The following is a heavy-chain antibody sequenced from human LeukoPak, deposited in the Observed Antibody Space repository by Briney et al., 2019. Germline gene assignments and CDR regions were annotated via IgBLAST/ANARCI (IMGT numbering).Heavy chain of an antibody. D-gene: IGHD2-15*01. V-gene: IGHV4-30-2*01. J-gene: IGHJ3*02. CDR1: GGSISSGGYS. CDR2: IYHSGST. Sequence: SETLSLTCAVSGGSISSGGYSWSWIRQPPGKGLEWIGYIYHSGSTYYNPSLKSRVTISVDRPKNQFSLKLSSVTAADTAVYYCARAMDCSGGSCYSEDAFDIWGQGTMVTVSS. CDR3: ARAMDCSGGSCYSEDAFDI.